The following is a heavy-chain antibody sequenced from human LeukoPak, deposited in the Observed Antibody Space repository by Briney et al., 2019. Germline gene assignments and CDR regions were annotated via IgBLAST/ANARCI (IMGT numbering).Heavy chain of an antibody. V-gene: IGHV3-48*03. Sequence: GGSLRLSCAASGFTFSSYEMNWVRQAPGKVLEWVSYISSSGSTIYYAGSVKGRFTISRDNAKNSLYLQMNSLRAEDTAVYYCARVSAAAGKLIDYWGQGTLVTVSS. D-gene: IGHD6-13*01. CDR2: ISSSGSTI. CDR1: GFTFSSYE. CDR3: ARVSAAAGKLIDY. J-gene: IGHJ4*02.